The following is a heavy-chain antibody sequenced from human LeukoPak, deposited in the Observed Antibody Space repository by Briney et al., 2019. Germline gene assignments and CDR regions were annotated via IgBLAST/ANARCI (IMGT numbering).Heavy chain of an antibody. J-gene: IGHJ6*02. CDR1: GGSFSGYY. D-gene: IGHD2-15*01. CDR3: ARGVVVAATGSGYYYGMDV. V-gene: IGHV4-34*01. Sequence: SETLSLTCAVYGGSFSGYYWSWIRQPPGRGLEWIGEINHSGSTNYNPSLKSRVTISVDTSKNQFSLKLSSVTAADTAVYYCARGVVVAATGSGYYYGMDVWGQGTTVTVSS. CDR2: INHSGST.